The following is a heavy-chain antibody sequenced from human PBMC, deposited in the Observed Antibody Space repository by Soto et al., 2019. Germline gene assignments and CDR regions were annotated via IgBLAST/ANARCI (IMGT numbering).Heavy chain of an antibody. V-gene: IGHV3-15*01. Sequence: GSLRLSCAASGFTFSGSAMHWVRQASGKGLEWVGRIKSKTDGGTTDYAAPVKGRFTISRDDSKNTLYLQMNSLKTEDTAVYYCTTAFSSSWPHDAFDIWGQGSMVTVSS. CDR3: TTAFSSSWPHDAFDI. CDR1: GFTFSGSA. CDR2: IKSKTDGGTT. D-gene: IGHD6-13*01. J-gene: IGHJ3*02.